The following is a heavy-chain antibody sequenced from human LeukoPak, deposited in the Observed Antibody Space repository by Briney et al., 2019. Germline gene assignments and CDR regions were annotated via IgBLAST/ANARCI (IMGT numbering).Heavy chain of an antibody. CDR3: ARGLNYDFWSGYYTYAFDI. CDR2: INHSGST. V-gene: IGHV4-34*01. Sequence: SETLSLTCAVYGGSFSGYYWSWIRQPPGKGLEWIGEINHSGSTNYNPSLKSRVTISVDTSKNQFSLKLSSVTAADTAVYYCARGLNYDFWSGYYTYAFDIWGQGTMVTVSS. CDR1: GGSFSGYY. D-gene: IGHD3-3*01. J-gene: IGHJ3*02.